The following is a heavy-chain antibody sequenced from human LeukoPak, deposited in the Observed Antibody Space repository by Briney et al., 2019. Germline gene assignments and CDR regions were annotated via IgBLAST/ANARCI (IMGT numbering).Heavy chain of an antibody. V-gene: IGHV3-9*01. D-gene: IGHD6-19*01. CDR3: AKDASGWYMIDH. J-gene: IGHJ5*02. Sequence: GGSLRLSCAASGFMFEDYAMHWVRQAPGRGLEWVSGISWNSGGIGYADSVKGRFTISRDNAKNALYLQMNSLTPEDTALYYCAKDASGWYMIDHWGQGTRVTVSS. CDR1: GFMFEDYA. CDR2: ISWNSGGI.